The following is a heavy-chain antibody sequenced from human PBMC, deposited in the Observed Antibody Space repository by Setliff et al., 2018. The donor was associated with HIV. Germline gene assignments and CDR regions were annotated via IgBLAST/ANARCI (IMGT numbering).Heavy chain of an antibody. D-gene: IGHD6-13*01. J-gene: IGHJ5*02. Sequence: SETLSLTCTVSGVSISSSGYFWGWIRQSPGKGLEWIGSMYYSGNTYYSPSLRSRVTISVHPSKHQFSLNLSSLPAAGTAIYYCARDIQAAGTGWFDPWGQGTLVTVSS. CDR1: GVSISSSGYF. CDR2: MYYSGNT. V-gene: IGHV4-39*02. CDR3: ARDIQAAGTGWFDP.